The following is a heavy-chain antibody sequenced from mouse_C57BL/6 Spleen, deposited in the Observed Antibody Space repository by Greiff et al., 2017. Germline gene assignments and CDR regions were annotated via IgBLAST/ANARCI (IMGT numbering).Heavy chain of an antibody. J-gene: IGHJ4*01. Sequence: EVQGVESGGGLVKPGGSLKLSCAASGFTFSDYGMHWVRQAPEKGLEWVAYISSGSSTIYYADTVKGRFTISRDNAKNTLFLQMTSLRSEDTAMYYCARADYGSSRYYYAMDYWGQGTSVTVSS. CDR3: ARADYGSSRYYYAMDY. D-gene: IGHD1-1*01. CDR2: ISSGSSTI. CDR1: GFTFSDYG. V-gene: IGHV5-17*01.